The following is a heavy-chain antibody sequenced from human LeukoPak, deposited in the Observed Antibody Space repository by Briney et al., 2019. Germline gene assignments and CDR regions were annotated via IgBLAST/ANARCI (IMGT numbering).Heavy chain of an antibody. Sequence: TSETLSLTCTVSGGFISSYYWSWIRQPPGKGLEWIGYIYDSGSTNYIPSLKSRVTISVDTSKNQFSLKLSSVTAADTAVYYCARDRPSSYSSSSGYYYYYYGMDVWGQGTTVTVSS. D-gene: IGHD6-6*01. V-gene: IGHV4-59*01. CDR1: GGFISSYY. J-gene: IGHJ6*02. CDR3: ARDRPSSYSSSSGYYYYYYGMDV. CDR2: IYDSGST.